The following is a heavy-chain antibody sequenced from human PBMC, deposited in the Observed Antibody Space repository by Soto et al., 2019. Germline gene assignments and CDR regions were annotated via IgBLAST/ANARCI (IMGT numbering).Heavy chain of an antibody. Sequence: LQSGGGLVQPGGSLTLSWAASEFTFGTTDIRWVRQAPGEGLEWVSTSDGSGGITYYADSVKGRFTISRDNSRNTVYLQMNSLRGDDTALYYFVKNSGWFNTWGQGALVTVSS. CDR1: EFTFGTTD. V-gene: IGHV3-23*01. D-gene: IGHD3-10*01. CDR2: SDGSGGIT. J-gene: IGHJ5*02. CDR3: VKNSGWFNT.